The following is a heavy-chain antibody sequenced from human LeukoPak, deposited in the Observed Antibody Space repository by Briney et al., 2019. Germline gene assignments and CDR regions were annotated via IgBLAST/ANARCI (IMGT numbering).Heavy chain of an antibody. CDR2: ISYDGSNK. CDR3: AKALLGYCSSTTLDPECQVIDY. CDR1: GFTFSSYG. D-gene: IGHD2-2*01. Sequence: GGSLRLSCAASGFTFSSYGMHWVRQAPGKGLEWVAVISYDGSNKYYADSVKGRFTISRDNSKNTLYLQMNSLRAEDTAVYYCAKALLGYCSSTTLDPECQVIDYWGQGTLVTVSS. V-gene: IGHV3-30*18. J-gene: IGHJ4*02.